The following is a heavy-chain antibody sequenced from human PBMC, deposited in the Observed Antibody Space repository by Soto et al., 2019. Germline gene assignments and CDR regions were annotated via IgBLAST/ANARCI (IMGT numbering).Heavy chain of an antibody. Sequence: TLSLTCSVSGGSISSGGYYWSWIRQHPGKGLEWIGNIYYSGRTYYKPSLKSRTIISVDMTKNHFSLRLRSVTVADTAVYYCARDAGDYGDANFDYWGQGTLVNAS. CDR2: IYYSGRT. V-gene: IGHV4-31*03. CDR3: ARDAGDYGDANFDY. CDR1: GGSISSGGYY. D-gene: IGHD4-17*01. J-gene: IGHJ4*02.